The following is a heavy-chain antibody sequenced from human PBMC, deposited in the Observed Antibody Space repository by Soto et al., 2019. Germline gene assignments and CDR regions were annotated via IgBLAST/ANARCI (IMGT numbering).Heavy chain of an antibody. J-gene: IGHJ4*02. Sequence: EVQLVESGGGLVQAGGSLRLSCTASGFTLSTYEMNWVRQAPGKGLEWISYISASSSTIYYADSVKGRFAISRDNAKNSLYLRMNSLRGEDTALYYCARARYEGIDYWGQGTLVTVSS. D-gene: IGHD5-12*01. V-gene: IGHV3-48*03. CDR1: GFTLSTYE. CDR2: ISASSSTI. CDR3: ARARYEGIDY.